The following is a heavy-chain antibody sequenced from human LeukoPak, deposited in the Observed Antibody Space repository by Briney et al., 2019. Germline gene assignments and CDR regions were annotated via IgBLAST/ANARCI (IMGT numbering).Heavy chain of an antibody. Sequence: SVKVSCKASGGTFSSYAISWVRQAPGQGLEWMAGIIPIFGTANYAQKFQGRVTITADESTSTAYMELSSLRSEDTAVYYCARGLNYDILTGYYQRFVWYYMDVWGKGTTVTISS. J-gene: IGHJ6*03. CDR1: GGTFSSYA. CDR2: IIPIFGTA. CDR3: ARGLNYDILTGYYQRFVWYYMDV. V-gene: IGHV1-69*13. D-gene: IGHD3-9*01.